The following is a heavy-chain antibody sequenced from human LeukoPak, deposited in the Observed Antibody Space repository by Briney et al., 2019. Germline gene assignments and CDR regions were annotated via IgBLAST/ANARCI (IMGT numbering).Heavy chain of an antibody. CDR1: GFTFSTYW. J-gene: IGHJ6*02. CDR3: ARERCSSTSCYIHGMDV. V-gene: IGHV3-74*01. D-gene: IGHD2-2*02. CDR2: INTDGNST. Sequence: GGSLRLSCAASGFTFSTYWMHWVRQAPGKGLVWVSQINTDGNSTTYADSVKGRFTVSRDNAKNTLYLQMNSLRAEDTAVYYCARERCSSTSCYIHGMDVWGQGTTVTVSS.